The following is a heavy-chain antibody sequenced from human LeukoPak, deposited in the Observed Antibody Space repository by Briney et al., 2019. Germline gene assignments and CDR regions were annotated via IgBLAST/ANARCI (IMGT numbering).Heavy chain of an antibody. D-gene: IGHD2-8*01. V-gene: IGHV4-61*02. CDR3: ARTAVRWSNYFDY. CDR1: GGSISSGSYY. Sequence: SQTLSLTCTVSGGSISSGSYYWGWIRQPAGKGLEWIGRIYTSGSTNYNPSLKSRVTISVDTSKNQFSLKLSSVTAADTAVYYCARTAVRWSNYFDYWGQGTLVTVSS. J-gene: IGHJ4*02. CDR2: IYTSGST.